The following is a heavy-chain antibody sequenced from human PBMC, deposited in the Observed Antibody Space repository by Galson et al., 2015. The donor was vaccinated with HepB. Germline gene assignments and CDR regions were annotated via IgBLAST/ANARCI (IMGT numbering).Heavy chain of an antibody. CDR3: ARVNTIFGVVNSYYFDY. J-gene: IGHJ4*02. CDR2: INPNSGGT. Sequence: SVKVSCKASGYTFTGYYMHWVRQAPGQGLEWMGWINPNSGGTNYAQKFQGRVTMTRDTSISTAYMELSRLRSDDTAVCYCARVNTIFGVVNSYYFDYWGQGTLVTVSS. CDR1: GYTFTGYY. D-gene: IGHD3-3*01. V-gene: IGHV1-2*02.